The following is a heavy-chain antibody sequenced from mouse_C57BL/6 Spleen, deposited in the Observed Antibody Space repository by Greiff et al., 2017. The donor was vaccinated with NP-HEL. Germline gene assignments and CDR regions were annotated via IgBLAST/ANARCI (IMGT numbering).Heavy chain of an antibody. Sequence: EVQLVESGGGLVKPGGSLKLSCAASGFTFSSYAMSWVRQTPEKRLEWVATISDGGSYTYYPDNVKGRFTISRDNAKNNLYLQMSHLKSEDTAMYYCASYGSSYTSDYWYFDVWGTGTTVTVSS. CDR1: GFTFSSYA. V-gene: IGHV5-4*01. D-gene: IGHD1-1*01. CDR3: ASYGSSYTSDYWYFDV. J-gene: IGHJ1*03. CDR2: ISDGGSYT.